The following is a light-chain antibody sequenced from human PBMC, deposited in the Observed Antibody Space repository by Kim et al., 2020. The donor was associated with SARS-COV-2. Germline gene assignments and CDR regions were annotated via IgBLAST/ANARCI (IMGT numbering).Light chain of an antibody. J-gene: IGLJ1*01. CDR3: ASYTSSSTYV. V-gene: IGLV2-18*02. CDR2: EVI. Sequence: GESVTISCTGSSSDIGSYNRVSWYQQPPGTAPKLIIYEVIYRPSGVPDRFSASKSDITASLTISGLQAEDEADYYCASYTSSSTYVFGTGTKVTVL. CDR1: SSDIGSYNR.